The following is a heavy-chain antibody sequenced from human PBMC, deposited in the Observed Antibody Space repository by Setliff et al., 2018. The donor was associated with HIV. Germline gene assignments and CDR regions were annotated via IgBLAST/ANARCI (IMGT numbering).Heavy chain of an antibody. CDR1: GFTFSNFW. Sequence: GESLTISCVPSGFTFSNFWVSWVRQAPGKGLEWVASINQHGSEKNYVDSVKGRFTISRDNAKNSLYLQINSLRAEDTAVYYCARDGSHYDSGGYYYYYGMDVWGQGTTVTVSS. J-gene: IGHJ6*02. D-gene: IGHD3-22*01. CDR2: INQHGSEK. V-gene: IGHV3-7*01. CDR3: ARDGSHYDSGGYYYYYGMDV.